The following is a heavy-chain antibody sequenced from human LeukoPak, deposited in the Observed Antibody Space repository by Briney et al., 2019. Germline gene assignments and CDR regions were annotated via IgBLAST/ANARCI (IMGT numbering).Heavy chain of an antibody. CDR3: AKDRVYYYDSSGYKGLGNWYFDL. Sequence: GRSLRLSCAASGFTFDDYAMHWVRQAPGKGLEWVSGISWNSGSIGYADSVKGRFTISRDNAKNSLYLQMNSLRAEDTAVYYCAKDRVYYYDSSGYKGLGNWYFDLWGRGTLVTVPS. D-gene: IGHD3-22*01. V-gene: IGHV3-9*01. J-gene: IGHJ2*01. CDR2: ISWNSGSI. CDR1: GFTFDDYA.